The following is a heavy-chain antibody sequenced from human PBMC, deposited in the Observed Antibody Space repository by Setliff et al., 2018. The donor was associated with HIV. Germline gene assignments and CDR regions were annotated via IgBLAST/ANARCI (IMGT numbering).Heavy chain of an antibody. Sequence: PGESLKISCAASGFTFSDYDIHWVRQAPGKGLEWVAFMRYDGSNKDYADSVKGRFTISRDNSKNTLFLQMNSLRPEDTAIYYFAKDKSYHDYIWGSSVLAYWGQGTRVTVSS. D-gene: IGHD3-16*01. CDR2: MRYDGSNK. CDR1: GFTFSDYD. V-gene: IGHV3-30*02. J-gene: IGHJ4*02. CDR3: AKDKSYHDYIWGSSVLAY.